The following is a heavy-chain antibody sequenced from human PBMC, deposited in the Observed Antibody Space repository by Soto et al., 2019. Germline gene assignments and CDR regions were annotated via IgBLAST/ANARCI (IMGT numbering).Heavy chain of an antibody. CDR1: GFTFNTYA. CDR3: ATFTFGRPFDT. CDR2: ISGSGFST. D-gene: IGHD3-16*01. Sequence: GGSLRLSCAASGFTFNTYAMSWVRQAPGQGLEWVSAISGSGFSTYYADSVKGRFSISSDSSKNTLFLQTNSLRADDTAVYFCATFTFGRPFDTWGQGTMVTVSS. J-gene: IGHJ3*02. V-gene: IGHV3-23*01.